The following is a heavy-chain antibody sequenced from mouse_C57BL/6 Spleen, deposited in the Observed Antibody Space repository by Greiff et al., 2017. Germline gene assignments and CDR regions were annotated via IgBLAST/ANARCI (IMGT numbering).Heavy chain of an antibody. CDR2: ISSGSSTI. CDR3: ARVRSSYTYAMDY. D-gene: IGHD1-1*01. V-gene: IGHV5-17*01. Sequence: EVKLMESGGGLVKPGGSLKLSCAASGFTFSDYGMHWVRQAPEKGLEWVAYISSGSSTIYYADTVKGRFTISRDNAKNTLFLQMTRLRSEDTAMYYCARVRSSYTYAMDYWGQGTSVTVSS. J-gene: IGHJ4*01. CDR1: GFTFSDYG.